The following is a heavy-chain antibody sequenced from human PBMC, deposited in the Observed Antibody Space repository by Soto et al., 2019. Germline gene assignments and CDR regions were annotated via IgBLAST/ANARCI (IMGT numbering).Heavy chain of an antibody. V-gene: IGHV3-43D*04. Sequence: GGSLRLSCAASGFTFDDYAMHWVRQAPGKGLEWVSLISWDGGSTYYADSVKGRFTISRDNSRNSLYLQMNSLRAEDTALYYCAKDVSRDCSPKGFDYWGQGTLVTVSS. J-gene: IGHJ4*02. CDR2: ISWDGGST. CDR3: AKDVSRDCSPKGFDY. CDR1: GFTFDDYA. D-gene: IGHD2-21*02.